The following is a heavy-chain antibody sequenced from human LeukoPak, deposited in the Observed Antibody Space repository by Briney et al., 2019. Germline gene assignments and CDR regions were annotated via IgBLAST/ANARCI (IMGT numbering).Heavy chain of an antibody. CDR2: IYYSGST. J-gene: IGHJ5*02. V-gene: IGHV4-59*01. Sequence: SETLSLTCTVSGGSISSYYWSWIRQPPGKGLEWIGYIYYSGSTNYNPSLKSRVTISVDTSKNQFSLKLSSVTAADTALYYCAIYAGCYPWFDPWGQGTLVTVSS. D-gene: IGHD3-10*01. CDR1: GGSISSYY. CDR3: AIYAGCYPWFDP.